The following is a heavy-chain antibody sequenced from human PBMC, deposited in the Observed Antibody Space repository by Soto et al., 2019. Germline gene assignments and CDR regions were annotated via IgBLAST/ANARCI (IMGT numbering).Heavy chain of an antibody. CDR3: ARGGGFCGADCYKGGIDY. V-gene: IGHV3-30-3*01. D-gene: IGHD2-21*02. J-gene: IGHJ4*02. CDR1: GFTFSPYT. CDR2: ISYDGSDK. Sequence: GGSLRLSCAASGFTFSPYTMHWVRQTPGKGLEWVAVISYDGSDKNYADSVRGRFTISRDNSKNTLFLQMNSLRAEDTALYYCARGGGFCGADCYKGGIDYWGQGALVTVSS.